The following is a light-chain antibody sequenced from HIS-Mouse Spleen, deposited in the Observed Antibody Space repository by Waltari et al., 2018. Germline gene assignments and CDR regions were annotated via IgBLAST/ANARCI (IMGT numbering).Light chain of an antibody. Sequence: SYELTQPPSVSVSPGQTARITCPGDTLPKKHAYWYQQKSGQAPFLVIYEDSKRPSGIPERFSGSSSGTMATLTISGAQVEDEADYYCYSTDSSGNHRVFGGGTKLTVL. CDR1: TLPKKH. CDR3: YSTDSSGNHRV. J-gene: IGLJ2*01. V-gene: IGLV3-10*01. CDR2: EDS.